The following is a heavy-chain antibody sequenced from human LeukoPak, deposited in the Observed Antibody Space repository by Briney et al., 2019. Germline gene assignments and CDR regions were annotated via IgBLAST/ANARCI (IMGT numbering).Heavy chain of an antibody. D-gene: IGHD3-16*01. CDR2: IYTSGST. CDR1: GGSISSYY. V-gene: IGHV4-4*09. J-gene: IGHJ4*02. Sequence: SETLSLTCTVSGGSISSYYWSWIRQPPGKGLEWIGYIYTSGSTNYNPSLKSRVTISVDTSKNQFSLKLSSVTAADTAVYYCVRSRGGASGPFDYWGQGTLVTVSS. CDR3: VRSRGGASGPFDY.